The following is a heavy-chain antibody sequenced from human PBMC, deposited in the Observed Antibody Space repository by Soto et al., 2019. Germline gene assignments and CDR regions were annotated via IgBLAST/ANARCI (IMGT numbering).Heavy chain of an antibody. V-gene: IGHV3-15*01. CDR1: GFTFSNAW. J-gene: IGHJ4*02. CDR2: IKSKTDGGTT. CDR3: TTRNITRIVVDRGGGDY. D-gene: IGHD3-22*01. Sequence: EVQLVESGGGLVKPGGSLRLSCAASGFTFSNAWMSWVRQAPGKGLEWVGRIKSKTDGGTTDYAAPVKGRFTISRDDSKNTLYLQMNSLKTEDTAVYYCTTRNITRIVVDRGGGDYWGQGTLVTVSS.